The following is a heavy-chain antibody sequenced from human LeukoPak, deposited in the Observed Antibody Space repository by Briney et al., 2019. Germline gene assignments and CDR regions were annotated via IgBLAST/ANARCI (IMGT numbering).Heavy chain of an antibody. CDR1: GGSISSGGYS. CDR3: ARGVSSGYYGEYYFDY. J-gene: IGHJ4*02. V-gene: IGHV4-30-2*01. Sequence: PSETLSLTCAVSGGSISSGGYSWSWIRQPPGKGLEWIGYIYHSGSTYYNPPLKSRVTISVDRSQNQFSLKLSSVTAADTAVYYCARGVSSGYYGEYYFDYWGQGTLVTVSS. D-gene: IGHD3-22*01. CDR2: IYHSGST.